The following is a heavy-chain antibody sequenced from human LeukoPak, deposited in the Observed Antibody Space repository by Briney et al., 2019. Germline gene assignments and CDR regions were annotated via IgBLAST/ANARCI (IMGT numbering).Heavy chain of an antibody. D-gene: IGHD2-2*01. V-gene: IGHV1-24*01. CDR2: FDPEDGET. Sequence: GASVKVSCKVSGYTLTELSMHWVRQAPGKGLEWMGGFDPEDGETIYAQKFQGRDTMTEDTSTDTAYMELSSLRSEDTAVYYCATAEGVVPAAVHWGQGTLVTVSS. CDR3: ATAEGVVPAAVH. CDR1: GYTLTELS. J-gene: IGHJ4*02.